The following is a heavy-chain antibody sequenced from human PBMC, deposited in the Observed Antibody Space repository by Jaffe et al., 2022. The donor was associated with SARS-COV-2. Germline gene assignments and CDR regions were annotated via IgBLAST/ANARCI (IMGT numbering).Heavy chain of an antibody. D-gene: IGHD1-26*01. J-gene: IGHJ4*02. V-gene: IGHV3-23*01. CDR2: ISGSGGST. Sequence: EVQLLESGGGLVQPGGSLRLSCAASGFTFSSYAMSWVRQAPGKGLEWVSAISGSGGSTYYADSVKGRFTISRDNSKNTLYLQMNSLRAEDTAVYYCAIQVGATTDAPLSYFDYWGQGTLVTVSS. CDR1: GFTFSSYA. CDR3: AIQVGATTDAPLSYFDY.